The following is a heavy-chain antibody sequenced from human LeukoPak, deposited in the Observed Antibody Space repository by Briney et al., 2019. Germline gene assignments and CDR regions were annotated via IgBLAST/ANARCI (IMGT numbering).Heavy chain of an antibody. CDR1: GGSISSGGYY. V-gene: IGHV4-31*03. CDR3: ARDSCSGGSCFVDL. J-gene: IGHJ5*02. Sequence: PSQTLSLTCTVSGGSISSGGYYWSWIRQHPGKGLEWIGYIYYSGSTYYNPSLKSRVTISVDTSKNQFSLKLSSVTAADTAVYYCARDSCSGGSCFVDLWGQGTLVTVSP. CDR2: IYYSGST. D-gene: IGHD2-15*01.